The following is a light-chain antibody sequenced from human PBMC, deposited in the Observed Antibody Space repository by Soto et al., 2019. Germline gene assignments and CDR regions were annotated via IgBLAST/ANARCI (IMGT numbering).Light chain of an antibody. J-gene: IGKJ2*01. CDR1: QSVSSSY. V-gene: IGKV3-20*01. CDR3: QQYGSSPMYT. Sequence: EIVLTQSPGTLSLSPGERATLSCRASQSVSSSYLGWYQQKPGQAPRLLIYGASSRATGIPDRFSGSGSGTDFTLTISILEPEDFAVYYCQQYGSSPMYTFGQGTKLEIK. CDR2: GAS.